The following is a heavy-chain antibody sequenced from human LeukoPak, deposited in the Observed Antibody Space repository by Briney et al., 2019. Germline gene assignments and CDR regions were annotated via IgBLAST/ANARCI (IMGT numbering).Heavy chain of an antibody. D-gene: IGHD3-16*02. V-gene: IGHV3-30*18. CDR1: GFTFSSYG. Sequence: RAGGSLRLSCAASGFTFSSYGMHWVRQAPGKGLEWVAVISYDGSNKYYADSVKGRFTISRDNSKNTLYLQMNSLRAEDTAVYYCAKEVDDYVWGSYRYFAYWGQGTLVTVSS. CDR3: AKEVDDYVWGSYRYFAY. J-gene: IGHJ4*02. CDR2: ISYDGSNK.